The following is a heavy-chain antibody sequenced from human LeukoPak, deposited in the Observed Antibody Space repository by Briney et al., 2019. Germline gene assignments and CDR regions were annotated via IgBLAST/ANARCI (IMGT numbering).Heavy chain of an antibody. J-gene: IGHJ3*01. CDR1: GFSFSNND. D-gene: IGHD3-10*01. Sequence: GGSLRLSCSASGFSFSNNDMHWVRQFSGKGLEWVSGLGVAGDRYYPVSVRGRFTVSRDRAGTYLYLQMNSLSAGDTAVYYCARGHYYGSGGDTFDVWGKGTMVIVSS. CDR3: ARGHYYGSGGDTFDV. V-gene: IGHV3-13*01. CDR2: LGVAGDR.